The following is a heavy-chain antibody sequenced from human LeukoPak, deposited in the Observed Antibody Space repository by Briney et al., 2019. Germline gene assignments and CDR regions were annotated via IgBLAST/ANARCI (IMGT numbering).Heavy chain of an antibody. J-gene: IGHJ4*02. CDR1: GFTFSSYA. V-gene: IGHV3-23*01. Sequence: GGSLRLSCAASGFTFSSYAMSWVRQAPGKGLEWVSAISGSGGSTYYADSVKGRFTISRDDSKNTLYLQMNSLRAEDTAVYYCARESGYSYGLAGFFDYWGQGTLATVSS. CDR2: ISGSGGST. D-gene: IGHD5-18*01. CDR3: ARESGYSYGLAGFFDY.